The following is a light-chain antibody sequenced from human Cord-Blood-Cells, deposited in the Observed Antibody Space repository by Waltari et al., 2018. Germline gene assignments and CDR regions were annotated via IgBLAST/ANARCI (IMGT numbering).Light chain of an antibody. J-gene: IGKJ2*01. CDR3: QQSYSTPYT. CDR2: APS. CDR1: ASISNY. V-gene: IGKV1-39*01. Sequence: DIQMTQSPSSLSASVGDRGTITCRASASISNYLYWYHQKPGKAPKLLIYAPSSLQSGVPSRFSGSGAGTDFTLTISSLQPEDFATYDCQQSYSTPYTFGQGTKLGIK.